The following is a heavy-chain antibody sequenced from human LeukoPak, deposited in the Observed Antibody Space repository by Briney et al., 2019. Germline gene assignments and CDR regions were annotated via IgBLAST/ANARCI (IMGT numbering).Heavy chain of an antibody. CDR2: LYGSGTT. D-gene: IGHD1-26*01. V-gene: IGHV4-4*07. CDR1: GDSISNYY. CDR3: ARATYSGDTSYVFDY. J-gene: IGHJ4*02. Sequence: SETPSLTCTVSGDSISNYYWNWFRQPAGKGLEWIGRLYGSGTTSYNPSLKSRVSMSLDTPKNQFSLKLNSVTAADTAVYYCARATYSGDTSYVFDYWGQGTLVSVSS.